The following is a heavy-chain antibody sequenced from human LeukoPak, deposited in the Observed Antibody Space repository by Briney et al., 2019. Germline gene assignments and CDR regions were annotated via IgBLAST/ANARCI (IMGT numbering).Heavy chain of an antibody. CDR2: ISNDGSGK. D-gene: IGHD1-1*01. CDR3: ARGSIGTLPAFDC. Sequence: SGGSLRLSCAASGFTFSSYVMNWVRQAPGGGLDWVALISNDGSGKHYAESLRGRVTISRDTSTLYLQMDSLRIEDTAVYYCARGSIGTLPAFDCWGQGTLVIVSS. J-gene: IGHJ4*02. V-gene: IGHV3-30-3*01. CDR1: GFTFSSYV.